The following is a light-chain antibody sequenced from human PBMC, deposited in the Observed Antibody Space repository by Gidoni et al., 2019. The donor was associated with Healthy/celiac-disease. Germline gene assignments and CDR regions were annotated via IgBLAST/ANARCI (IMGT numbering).Light chain of an antibody. J-gene: IGKJ1*01. Sequence: DIVMTQSPDYLAVSLGERATINFKSSQSVLYSSNNKNYLAWYQQKPGQPPKLLIYWASTRESGVPDRFSGSGSGTDFTLTISSLQAEDVAVYYCQQYYSTPRTFXQXTKVEIK. CDR2: WAS. CDR3: QQYYSTPRT. V-gene: IGKV4-1*01. CDR1: QSVLYSSNNKNY.